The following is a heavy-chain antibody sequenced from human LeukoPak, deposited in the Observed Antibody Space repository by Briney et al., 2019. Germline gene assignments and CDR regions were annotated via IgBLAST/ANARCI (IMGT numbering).Heavy chain of an antibody. D-gene: IGHD1-26*01. CDR2: INWDGSDA. CDR3: AKGSRSWYRGGDYYGFDV. CDR1: GFKFDDYS. J-gene: IGHJ6*02. V-gene: IGHV3-43*01. Sequence: PGGSLRLSCAASGFKFDDYSMYWVRQFPGKTLEWVSLINWDGSDAKYADSVQGRFIISRDNSKTSLYLQMNSLRSADSALYYCAKGSRSWYRGGDYYGFDVWGQGTTVTVSS.